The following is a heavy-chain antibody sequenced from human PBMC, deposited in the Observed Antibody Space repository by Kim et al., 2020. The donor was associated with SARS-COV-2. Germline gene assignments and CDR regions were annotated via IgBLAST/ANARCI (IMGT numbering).Heavy chain of an antibody. J-gene: IGHJ6*02. D-gene: IGHD2-2*01. V-gene: IGHV7-4-1*02. CDR1: GYTFTSYA. CDR3: ASPTEVYCSSTSCYSYYYYGMDV. CDR2: INTNTGNP. Sequence: ASVKVSCKASGYTFTSYAMNWVRQAPGQGLEWMGWINTNTGNPTYAQGFTGRFVFSLDTSVSTAYLQISSLKAEDTAVYYCASPTEVYCSSTSCYSYYYYGMDVWGQGTTVTVSS.